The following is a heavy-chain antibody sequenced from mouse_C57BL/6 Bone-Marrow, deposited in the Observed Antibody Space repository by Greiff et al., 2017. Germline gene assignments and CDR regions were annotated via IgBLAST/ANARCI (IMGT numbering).Heavy chain of an antibody. Sequence: QVQLQQSGAELVRPGSSVKLSCKASGYTFTSYWMDWVKQRPGQGLEWIGNIYPSDSETHYNQKFKDKATLTVDKSSSPAYMQLSSLTSEDSAVYYCASFITTVAYWYFDVWGTGTTVTVSS. CDR2: IYPSDSET. CDR3: ASFITTVAYWYFDV. V-gene: IGHV1-61*01. D-gene: IGHD1-1*01. CDR1: GYTFTSYW. J-gene: IGHJ1*03.